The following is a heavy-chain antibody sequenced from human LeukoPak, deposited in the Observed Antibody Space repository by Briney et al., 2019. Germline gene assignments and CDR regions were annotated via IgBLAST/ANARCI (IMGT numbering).Heavy chain of an antibody. CDR3: ASDRVNYGLDV. Sequence: GGSLRLSCAASGFTFSIYWMHWVRQVPGKGLVWVSRIKNDGSETNYADSVKGRFTISRDNAQNTLYLQMSSLRVDDTAVYYCASDRVNYGLDVWGQGTTVSVSS. CDR1: GFTFSIYW. V-gene: IGHV3-74*01. CDR2: IKNDGSET. J-gene: IGHJ6*02.